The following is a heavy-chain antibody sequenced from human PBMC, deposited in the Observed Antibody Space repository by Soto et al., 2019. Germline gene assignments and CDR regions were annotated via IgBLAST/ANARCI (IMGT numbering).Heavy chain of an antibody. V-gene: IGHV4-39*01. Sequence: QLQLQESGPGLVKPSQTLSLTCTVSGGSISSSSYYWAWVRQPPGKGLEWIGSIYYSGTTYYNPSLKSRVTISEDTSNNQSSLKLSSVTAADTAVLYCAILIRCKTTSGYFDYWGQGTLVTVSS. J-gene: IGHJ4*02. CDR1: GGSISSSSYY. CDR2: IYYSGTT. CDR3: AILIRCKTTSGYFDY. D-gene: IGHD2-2*01.